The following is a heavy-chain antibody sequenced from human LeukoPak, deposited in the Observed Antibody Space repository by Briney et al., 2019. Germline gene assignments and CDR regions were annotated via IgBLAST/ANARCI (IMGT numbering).Heavy chain of an antibody. J-gene: IGHJ4*02. D-gene: IGHD3-16*01. CDR2: IIPIFGTA. CDR1: GGTFSSYA. V-gene: IGHV1-69*01. CDR3: ARGSDYGSPPGL. Sequence: SVKVSCKASGGTFSSYAISWVRQAPGQGLEWMGGIIPIFGTANYAQKFQGRVTITADESTSTAYMELSSLRSEDTAVYYCARGSDYGSPPGLWGQGTLVTVSS.